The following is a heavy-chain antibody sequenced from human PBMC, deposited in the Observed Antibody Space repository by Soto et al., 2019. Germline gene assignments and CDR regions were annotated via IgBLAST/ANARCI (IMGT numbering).Heavy chain of an antibody. D-gene: IGHD6-19*01. CDR3: AKEMIASTVADFFDY. CDR1: GFTFSNYA. V-gene: IGHV3-23*01. Sequence: EVQLLESGGGMLQPGGSLRLSCTASGFTFSNYAMTWVRQAPGKGLEWVSTITGSGGGTYYADSVKGRFTISRDNSKNTPYLQMPTLRADDTAVYYCAKEMIASTVADFFDYWGQGTLVTVSS. CDR2: ITGSGGGT. J-gene: IGHJ4*02.